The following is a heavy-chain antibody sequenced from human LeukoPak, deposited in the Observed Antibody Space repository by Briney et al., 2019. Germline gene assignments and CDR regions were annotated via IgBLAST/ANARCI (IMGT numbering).Heavy chain of an antibody. D-gene: IGHD3-16*02. CDR3: TREYVWGSYRNDY. CDR1: GFTFSGSA. J-gene: IGHJ4*02. CDR2: IRSKANSYAT. Sequence: GSLRLSCAASGFTFSGSAMHWVRQASGKGLEWVGRIRSKANSYATAYAASVKGRFTISRDDSKNTAYLQMNSLKTEDTAVYYCTREYVWGSYRNDYWGQGTLVTVSS. V-gene: IGHV3-73*01.